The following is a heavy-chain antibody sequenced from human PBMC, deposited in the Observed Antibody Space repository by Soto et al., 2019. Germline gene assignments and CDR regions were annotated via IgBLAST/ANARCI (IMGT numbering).Heavy chain of an antibody. J-gene: IGHJ6*01. V-gene: IGHV1-2*04. CDR3: ARDIWIVGATTTVYYYYGMDV. CDR2: INPNSGGT. Sequence: QVQLVQSGAEVKKPGASVKVSCKASGYTFTGYYMHWVRQAPGQGLEWMGWINPNSGGTNYAQKFQGWVTMTRDPSISTAYMELSRLRSDDTAVYYCARDIWIVGATTTVYYYYGMDVWGQGTTVTVSS. D-gene: IGHD1-26*01. CDR1: GYTFTGYY.